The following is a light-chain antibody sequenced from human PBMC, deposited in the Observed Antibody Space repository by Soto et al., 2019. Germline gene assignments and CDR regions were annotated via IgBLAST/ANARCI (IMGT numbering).Light chain of an antibody. CDR2: VNS. CDR1: SSNIGAGYD. J-gene: IGLJ2*01. Sequence: QSVLTQPPSVSGAPGQRVTISCTGSSSNIGAGYDVHWYQQLPGTAPKLLIYVNSNRPSGVPDRFSGSTSGTSASLAITGLQAEDEADYYCQSYDNSLSAHVVFGGGTKLTVL. CDR3: QSYDNSLSAHVV. V-gene: IGLV1-40*01.